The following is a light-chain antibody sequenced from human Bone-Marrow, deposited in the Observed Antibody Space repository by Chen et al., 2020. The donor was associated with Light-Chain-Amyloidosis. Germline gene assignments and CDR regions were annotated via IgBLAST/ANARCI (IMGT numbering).Light chain of an antibody. CDR1: QTISSNY. J-gene: IGKJ4*01. CDR3: QQYGTSPLT. Sequence: EIVLTQSPGTLSLSPGEGANLSCRASQTISSNYLTWYQQKFGQAPRLLIYGSSSRATGIPDRCTGSGSGTDCTLTINRLEPEDLAMYYCQQYGTSPLTFGGGTKVEIK. CDR2: GSS. V-gene: IGKV3-20*01.